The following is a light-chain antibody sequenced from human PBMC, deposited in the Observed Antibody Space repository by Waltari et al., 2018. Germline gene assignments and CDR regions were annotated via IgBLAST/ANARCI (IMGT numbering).Light chain of an antibody. CDR1: SSNIGSNN. J-gene: IGLJ1*01. V-gene: IGLV1-44*01. CDR3: AAWDDSRGYV. CDR2: INT. Sequence: QSVLTQPPSASGTPGQRVTISCSGSSSNIGSNNVSWYQHPPDTAPKLLIYINTQRPSGVPDRFSGSKSGTSASLAISGLQSEDEADYYCAAWDDSRGYVFGTGTKVTVL.